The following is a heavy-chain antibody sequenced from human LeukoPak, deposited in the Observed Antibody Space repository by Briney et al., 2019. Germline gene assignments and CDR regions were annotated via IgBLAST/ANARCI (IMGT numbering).Heavy chain of an antibody. J-gene: IGHJ3*02. CDR1: GFTFDDYA. V-gene: IGHV3-9*01. D-gene: IGHD6-19*01. CDR3: AKALYSSGWYMNAFDI. Sequence: GGSLRLSCAASGFTFDDYAMHWVRQAPGKGLERVSGISWNSGSIGYADSVKGRFTISRDNAKNSLYLQMNSLRAEGTALYYCAKALYSSGWYMNAFDIWGQGTMVTVSS. CDR2: ISWNSGSI.